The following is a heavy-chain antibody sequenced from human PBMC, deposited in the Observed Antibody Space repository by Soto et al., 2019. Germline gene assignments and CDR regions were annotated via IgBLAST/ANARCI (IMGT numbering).Heavy chain of an antibody. J-gene: IGHJ4*02. CDR1: GGSISSGDYY. CDR3: ARGRGITYGNFDY. CDR2: IYYSGST. Sequence: SETLSLTCTVSGGSISSGDYYWSWIRQPPGKGLEWIGYIYYSGSTYYNPSLKSRVTISVDTSKNQFSLKLSSVTAADTAVYYCARGRGITYGNFDYWGQGTLVTVSS. V-gene: IGHV4-30-4*01. D-gene: IGHD3-10*01.